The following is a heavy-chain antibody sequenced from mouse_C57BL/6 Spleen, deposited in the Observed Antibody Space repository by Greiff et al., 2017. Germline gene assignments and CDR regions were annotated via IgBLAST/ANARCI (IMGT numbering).Heavy chain of an antibody. CDR2: ISSGSSTI. Sequence: EVKLMESGGGLVKPGGSLKLSCAASGFTFSDYGMHWVRQAPEKGLEWVAYISSGSSTIYYADTVKGRFTISRDNAKNTLFLQMTSLRSEDTAMYYCARGETGYWYFDVWGTGTTVTVSS. D-gene: IGHD4-1*01. J-gene: IGHJ1*03. CDR3: ARGETGYWYFDV. CDR1: GFTFSDYG. V-gene: IGHV5-17*01.